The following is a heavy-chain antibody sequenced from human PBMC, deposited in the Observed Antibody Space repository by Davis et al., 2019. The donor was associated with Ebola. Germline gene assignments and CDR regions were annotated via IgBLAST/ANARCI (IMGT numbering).Heavy chain of an antibody. D-gene: IGHD2-2*01. CDR2: INHSGST. CDR3: ARFPAVYYYYYGMDV. V-gene: IGHV4-34*01. Sequence: SETLSLTCAVSGGSFSGYYWSWIRQPPGKGLEWIGEINHSGSTNYNPSLKSRVTISVDTSKNQFSLKLSSVTAADTAVYYCARFPAVYYYYYGMDVWGQGTTVTVSS. CDR1: GGSFSGYY. J-gene: IGHJ6*02.